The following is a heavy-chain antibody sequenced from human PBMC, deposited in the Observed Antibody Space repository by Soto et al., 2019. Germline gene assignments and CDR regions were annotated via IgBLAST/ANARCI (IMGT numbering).Heavy chain of an antibody. D-gene: IGHD2-2*01. CDR1: GYTFTNYD. CDR3: ARGGYVGSFPSYPYYMAV. V-gene: IGHV1-8*01. Sequence: QVQLVQSGAEVRKPGASVKVSCKASGYTFTNYDINWVRQAPGEGLEWMGWMNTNSGNRGFGQKFQGRVTMTSNTSISTAYMELTSLTSDDTAVYFCARGGYVGSFPSYPYYMAVWGEGTTVTVSS. J-gene: IGHJ6*03. CDR2: MNTNSGNR.